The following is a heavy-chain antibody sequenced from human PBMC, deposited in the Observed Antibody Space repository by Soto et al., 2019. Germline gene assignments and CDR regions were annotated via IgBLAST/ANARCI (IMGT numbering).Heavy chain of an antibody. V-gene: IGHV1-18*01. Sequence: ASVKVSCKASGYTFTTYDISWVRQAPGQGLEWMGWISAYNGNTNYAQNLQGRVTMTTDTSTNTAYMELRSLRSDDTAVYYCARGRRRPYYDILTGYYPFDYWGQGTLVTVSS. J-gene: IGHJ4*02. CDR2: ISAYNGNT. CDR3: ARGRRRPYYDILTGYYPFDY. D-gene: IGHD3-9*01. CDR1: GYTFTTYD.